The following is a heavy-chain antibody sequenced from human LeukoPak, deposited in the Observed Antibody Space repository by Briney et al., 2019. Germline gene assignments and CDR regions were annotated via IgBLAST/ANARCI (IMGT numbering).Heavy chain of an antibody. CDR1: GYTFTGHF. J-gene: IGHJ4*02. CDR3: VRDHDYGADY. V-gene: IGHV1-2*02. D-gene: IGHD4/OR15-4a*01. Sequence: ASVKVSCKTSGYTFTGHFMHWLRQAPGQGLEWMGWIECDSGATHHAQKFQGRFTMSRDVSISTVYMDLSSLTSDDTAMYYCVRDHDYGADYWGQGTLVTVS. CDR2: IECDSGAT.